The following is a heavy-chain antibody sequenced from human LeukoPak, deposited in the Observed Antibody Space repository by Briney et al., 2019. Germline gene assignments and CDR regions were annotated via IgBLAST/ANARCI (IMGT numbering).Heavy chain of an antibody. D-gene: IGHD6-13*01. CDR2: INPNSGGT. Sequence: GASVKVSCKASGYTFTGYYMHWVRQAPGQGLEWMGWINPNSGGTNYAQKFQGRVTMTRDTSISTAYMELSRLRSDDTAVYYCARDGKVYSSSWYSYYYYYMDVWGKGTTVTVSS. CDR1: GYTFTGYY. V-gene: IGHV1-2*02. CDR3: ARDGKVYSSSWYSYYYYYMDV. J-gene: IGHJ6*03.